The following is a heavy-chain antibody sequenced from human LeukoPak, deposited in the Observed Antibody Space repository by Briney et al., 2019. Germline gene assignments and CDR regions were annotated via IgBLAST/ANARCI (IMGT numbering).Heavy chain of an antibody. CDR2: MRQEGSEK. D-gene: IGHD1-7*01. Sequence: GGSLRLSCVDTGFNFANYWMSWVRHAPGKGLEWVANMRQEGSEKYYVGSVKGRFTISRDNAKNSLYLQMSSLRAEDTAVYYCARGFNWNYGRFDFWGQGTLVTVSS. CDR1: GFNFANYW. J-gene: IGHJ4*02. CDR3: ARGFNWNYGRFDF. V-gene: IGHV3-7*05.